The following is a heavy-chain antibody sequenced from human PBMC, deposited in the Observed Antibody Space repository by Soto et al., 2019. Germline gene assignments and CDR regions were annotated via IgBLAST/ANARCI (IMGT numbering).Heavy chain of an antibody. V-gene: IGHV3-30*18. CDR1: KFTFSYYG. CDR2: ISYEGSNK. Sequence: QVQLVESGGGVVQPGRSLRLSCAASKFTFSYYGMHWVRRAPGKGLEWVAVISYEGSNKYYADPVKGRFTISRDNSKNTLYLEMNSLRGEDTAVYYCAKPISISGVLIDAFDVWGQGTMVTVSS. D-gene: IGHD3-3*01. CDR3: AKPISISGVLIDAFDV. J-gene: IGHJ3*01.